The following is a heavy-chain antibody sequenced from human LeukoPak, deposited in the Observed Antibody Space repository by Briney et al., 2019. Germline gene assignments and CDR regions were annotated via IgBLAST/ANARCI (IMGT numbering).Heavy chain of an antibody. CDR1: GFTFSNYW. Sequence: PGGSLRLSCAASGFTFSNYWMNWVRQAPGKGLEWVANIKQDGGEKSYVDSVKGRFTISRDNAKSTLYLQMNSLKAEDTAVYYCARGGYDHAFDIWGQGTMVTVSS. CDR3: ARGGYDHAFDI. D-gene: IGHD2-15*01. V-gene: IGHV3-7*01. CDR2: IKQDGGEK. J-gene: IGHJ3*02.